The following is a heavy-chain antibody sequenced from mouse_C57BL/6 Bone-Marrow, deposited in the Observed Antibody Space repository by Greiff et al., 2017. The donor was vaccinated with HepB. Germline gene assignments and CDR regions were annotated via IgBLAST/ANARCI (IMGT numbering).Heavy chain of an antibody. CDR1: GYTFTSYW. V-gene: IGHV1-55*01. CDR2: IYPGSGST. Sequence: VKLQQPGAELVKPGASVKMSCKASGYTFTSYWITWVKQRPGQGLEWIGDIYPGSGSTNYNEKFKSKATLTVDISSSTAYMQLSSLTSEDSAVYYCARWGKFDYDMDYWGQGTSVTVSS. J-gene: IGHJ4*01. CDR3: ARWGKFDYDMDY.